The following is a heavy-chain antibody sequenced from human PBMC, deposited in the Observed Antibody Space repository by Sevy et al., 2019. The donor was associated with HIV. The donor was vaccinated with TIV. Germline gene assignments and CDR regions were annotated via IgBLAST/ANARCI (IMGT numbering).Heavy chain of an antibody. CDR2: IWYDGSNK. Sequence: GSLRLSCAASGFTFSSYGMHWVRQAPGKGLGWVAVIWYDGSNKYYADSVKGRFTISRDNSKNTLYLQMNSLRAEDTAVYYCAMNYYDSSGSSFFFDYWGQGTLVTVSS. J-gene: IGHJ4*02. CDR1: GFTFSSYG. D-gene: IGHD3-22*01. V-gene: IGHV3-33*01. CDR3: AMNYYDSSGSSFFFDY.